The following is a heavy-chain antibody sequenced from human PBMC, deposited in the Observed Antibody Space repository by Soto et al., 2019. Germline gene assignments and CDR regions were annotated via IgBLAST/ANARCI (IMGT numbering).Heavy chain of an antibody. CDR1: GGSISSGDYY. D-gene: IGHD5-12*01. CDR3: ARELEMATSGYFDY. Sequence: SETLSLTCTVSGGSISSGDYYWSWIRRPPGKGLEWIGYIYYSGSTYYNPSLKSRVTISVDTSKNQFSLKLSSVTAADTAVYYCARELEMATSGYFDYWGQGTLVTVSS. V-gene: IGHV4-30-4*01. CDR2: IYYSGST. J-gene: IGHJ4*02.